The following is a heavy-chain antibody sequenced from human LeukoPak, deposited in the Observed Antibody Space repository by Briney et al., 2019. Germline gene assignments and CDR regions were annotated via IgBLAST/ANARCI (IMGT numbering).Heavy chain of an antibody. CDR1: GYTFTGYY. CDR2: INPNSGGT. CDR3: ARLYCSSTSCHLEGYYYYGMDV. V-gene: IGHV1-2*02. D-gene: IGHD2-2*01. J-gene: IGHJ6*02. Sequence: ASVKVSCKASGYTFTGYYMHWVRQAPGRGLEWMGWINPNSGGTNYAQKFQGRVTMTRDTSISTAYMELSRLRSDDTAVYYCARLYCSSTSCHLEGYYYYGMDVWGQGTTVTVSS.